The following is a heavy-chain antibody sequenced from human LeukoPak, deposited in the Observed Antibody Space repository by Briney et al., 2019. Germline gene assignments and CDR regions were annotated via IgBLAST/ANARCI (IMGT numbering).Heavy chain of an antibody. CDR1: GHTFTDYL. Sequence: ASVKVSCKASGHTFTDYLIHWVRQAPGQGLEWMGGIIPIFGTTNYAQKFQGRVTITADESTSTAYMELSSLRSEDTAVYYCARGVRNSGSYYVDYWGQGTLVTVSS. V-gene: IGHV1-69*13. D-gene: IGHD1-26*01. J-gene: IGHJ4*02. CDR3: ARGVRNSGSYYVDY. CDR2: IIPIFGTT.